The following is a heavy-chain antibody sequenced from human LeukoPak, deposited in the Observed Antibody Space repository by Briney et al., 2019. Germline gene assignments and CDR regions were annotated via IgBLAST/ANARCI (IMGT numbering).Heavy chain of an antibody. Sequence: YXXSXIRQPPGKGLEWIGEINHSGSTNYNTSLKSRVNISVDTSKNQFSLKLSSVTAADTAVYYCARGITYYDFWSGQPSLYNWFDPWGQGTLVTVSS. D-gene: IGHD3-3*01. CDR1: YX. CDR3: ARGITYYDFWSGQPSLYNWFDP. CDR2: INHSGST. J-gene: IGHJ5*02. V-gene: IGHV4-34*01.